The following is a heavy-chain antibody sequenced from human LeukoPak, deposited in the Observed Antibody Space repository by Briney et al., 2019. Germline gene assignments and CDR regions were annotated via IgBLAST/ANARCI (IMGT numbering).Heavy chain of an antibody. CDR1: GGTFSSYA. V-gene: IGHV1-69*06. Sequence: ATVKVSCKASGGTFSSYAISWVRQAPGQGLEWMGGIIPIFGTANYAQRSQGRVTITADKSTSTAYMELSSLRSEDTAVYYCARDLTDYYGSGSSPFDYWGQGTLVTVSS. J-gene: IGHJ4*02. CDR3: ARDLTDYYGSGSSPFDY. CDR2: IIPIFGTA. D-gene: IGHD3-10*01.